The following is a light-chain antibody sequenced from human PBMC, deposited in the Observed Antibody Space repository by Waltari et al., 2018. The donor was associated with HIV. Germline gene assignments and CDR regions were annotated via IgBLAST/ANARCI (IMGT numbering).Light chain of an antibody. J-gene: IGLJ2*01. Sequence: QSVLTQPASVSGAPGHSITISCTGTASDFGDYNYVSWYQQLPGKAPKLVIYDVTQRPSVISHRFSGSRSGTTASLTISGLQAEDEADYYCSSYARNSPWLFGGGTKLTVL. CDR3: SSYARNSPWL. CDR1: ASDFGDYNY. V-gene: IGLV2-14*03. CDR2: DVT.